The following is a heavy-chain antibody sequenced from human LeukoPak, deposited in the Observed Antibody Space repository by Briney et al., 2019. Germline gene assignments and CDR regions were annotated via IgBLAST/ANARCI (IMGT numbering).Heavy chain of an antibody. J-gene: IGHJ4*02. CDR2: IYPGDSDT. V-gene: IGHV5-51*01. CDR1: GYTFTTYW. D-gene: IGHD6-6*01. CDR3: ARREYSSSSFHFDS. Sequence: KVGESLKISCKGSGYTFTTYWIGWVRQMPGKGLEWMGVIYPGDSDTRYSPSFQGQVTISADKSISTAYLQWSSLKASDTAIYFCARREYSSSSFHFDSWGQGTRVIVSS.